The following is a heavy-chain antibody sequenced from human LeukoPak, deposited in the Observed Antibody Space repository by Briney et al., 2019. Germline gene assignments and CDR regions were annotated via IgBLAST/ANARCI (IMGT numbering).Heavy chain of an antibody. CDR2: IDYSGST. D-gene: IGHD3-10*02. J-gene: IGHJ3*02. CDR3: TRGRRSSNVHDAFDI. V-gene: IGHV4-59*01. Sequence: SETLSLTCTVSGGSIGTYYWTWIRQPPGKGLEWIGYIDYSGSTKFNPSLKSRVTMSIDTSKNQFSLRLSSVTAADTAVYYCTRGRRSSNVHDAFDIWGQGTMVTVPS. CDR1: GGSIGTYY.